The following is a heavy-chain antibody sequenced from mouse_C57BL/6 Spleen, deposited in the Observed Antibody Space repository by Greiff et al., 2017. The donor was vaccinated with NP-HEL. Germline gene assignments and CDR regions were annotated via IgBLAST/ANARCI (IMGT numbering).Heavy chain of an antibody. CDR3: ARSGGSSGYWFAD. J-gene: IGHJ3*01. D-gene: IGHD3-2*02. CDR2: IYPGDGDT. CDR1: GYAFSSSW. V-gene: IGHV1-82*01. Sequence: QVQLQQSGPELVKPGASVKISCKASGYAFSSSWMNWVKQRPGKGLEWIGRIYPGDGDTNYNGKFKGKATLTADKSSSTAYMQLSSLTSEDSAVYFCARSGGSSGYWFADWGQGTLVTVSA.